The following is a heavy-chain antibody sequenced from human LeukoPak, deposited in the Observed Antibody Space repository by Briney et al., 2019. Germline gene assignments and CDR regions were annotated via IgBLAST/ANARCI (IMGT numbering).Heavy chain of an antibody. J-gene: IGHJ5*02. CDR2: FIPILDAT. Sequence: GSSVKVSCKASGGTFSNFGIHWVRQAPGQGLEWMGRFIPILDATNYAQKLQGRVTITADKSTGTAYMSLSSLTSEDTAVYYCSASSLTSGRWNWFDPWGQGTLVTVSS. V-gene: IGHV1-69*04. CDR3: SASSLTSGRWNWFDP. CDR1: GGTFSNFG. D-gene: IGHD5-24*01.